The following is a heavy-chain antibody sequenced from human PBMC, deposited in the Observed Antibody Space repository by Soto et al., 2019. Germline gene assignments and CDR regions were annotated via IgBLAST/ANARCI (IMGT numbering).Heavy chain of an antibody. CDR1: GYTFTSYY. V-gene: IGHV1-46*01. D-gene: IGHD3-22*01. Sequence: ASVKVSCKASGYTFTSYYMHWVRQAPGQGLEWMGIINPSGGSTSYAQKFQGRVTMTRDTSTSTVYMELSSLRSEDTAVYYCARDGYSRYYYDRSGYRLEAPNAFDIWGQGTMVTVSS. CDR2: INPSGGST. CDR3: ARDGYSRYYYDRSGYRLEAPNAFDI. J-gene: IGHJ3*02.